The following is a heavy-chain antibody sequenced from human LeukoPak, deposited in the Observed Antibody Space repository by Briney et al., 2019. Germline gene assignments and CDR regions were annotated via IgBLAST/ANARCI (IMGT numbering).Heavy chain of an antibody. Sequence: SETLSLTCAVYGGSFSGYYWSWIRQPPGKGLEWIGEINHSGSTNYNPSLKSRVTISVDTSKNQFSLKLSSVTAADMAVYYCARDSGDCSSTSCLLYGMDVWGQGTTVTVSS. V-gene: IGHV4-34*01. CDR1: GGSFSGYY. CDR2: INHSGST. CDR3: ARDSGDCSSTSCLLYGMDV. D-gene: IGHD2-2*01. J-gene: IGHJ6*02.